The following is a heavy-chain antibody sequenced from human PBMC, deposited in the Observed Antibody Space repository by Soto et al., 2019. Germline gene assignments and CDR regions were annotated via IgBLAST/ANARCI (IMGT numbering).Heavy chain of an antibody. V-gene: IGHV1-69*04. CDR2: IIPILGIA. Sequence: EASVKVSCKASGGTFSSYTISWVRQAPGQGLEWMGRIIPILGIANYAQKFQGRVTITADKSTSTAYMELSSLRSEDTAVYYCAREGYFDWLLSLGAFDIWGQGTMVTVSS. CDR1: GGTFSSYT. D-gene: IGHD3-9*01. CDR3: AREGYFDWLLSLGAFDI. J-gene: IGHJ3*02.